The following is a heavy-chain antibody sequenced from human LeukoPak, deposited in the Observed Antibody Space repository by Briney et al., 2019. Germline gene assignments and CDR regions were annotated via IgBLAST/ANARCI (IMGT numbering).Heavy chain of an antibody. CDR3: AREYSSGWYGDYYYFMDV. CDR1: GGSISSYY. V-gene: IGHV4-4*07. Sequence: SETLSLTCTASGGSISSYYWSWIRQPAGKGLEWIGRIYTSGSTNYNPSLKSRVTMSVDTSKNQFSLKLSSVTAADTAVYYCAREYSSGWYGDYYYFMDVWGKGTTVTISS. D-gene: IGHD6-19*01. CDR2: IYTSGST. J-gene: IGHJ6*03.